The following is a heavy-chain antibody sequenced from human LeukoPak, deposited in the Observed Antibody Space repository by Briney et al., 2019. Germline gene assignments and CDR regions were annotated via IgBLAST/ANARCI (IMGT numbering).Heavy chain of an antibody. V-gene: IGHV1-2*02. Sequence: ASVKVSCKASGYTFTDYYMHWVRQAPGQGLEWMGWINPNSGGTNYAQKFQGRVTMTRDTSISTAYMELSRLRSDDTAVYYCARGYPLVVVAAATTDYWGQGTLVTVSS. CDR2: INPNSGGT. J-gene: IGHJ4*02. D-gene: IGHD2-15*01. CDR1: GYTFTDYY. CDR3: ARGYPLVVVAAATTDY.